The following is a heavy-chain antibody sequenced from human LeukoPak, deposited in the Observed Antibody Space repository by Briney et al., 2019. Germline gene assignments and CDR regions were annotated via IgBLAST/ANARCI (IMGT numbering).Heavy chain of an antibody. D-gene: IGHD2-15*01. CDR3: TRGVVVAATNYYYYMDV. CDR2: MNPNSGNT. V-gene: IGHV1-8*03. CDR1: GYTFTGYY. J-gene: IGHJ6*03. Sequence: ASVKVSCKASGYTFTGYYMHWVRQAPGQGLEWMGWMNPNSGNTGYAQKFQGRVTITRNTSISTAYMELSSLRSEDTAVYYCTRGVVVAATNYYYYMDVWGKGTTVTVSS.